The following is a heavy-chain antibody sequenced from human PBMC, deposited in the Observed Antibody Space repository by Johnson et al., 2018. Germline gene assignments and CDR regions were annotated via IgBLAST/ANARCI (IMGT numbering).Heavy chain of an antibody. CDR3: ARACVSGNPGCYYDMDV. CDR2: ISPSGTRI. V-gene: IGHV3-11*04. Sequence: QVQLQESGGALVKPGGSLRLSCEASGFTLSDYHMSWIRQAPGRGPEWVSYISPSGTRIYYADSVKGRFTITRDTYKDSPYLQMDRLRAHYTAVYYCARACVSGNPGCYYDMDVWGKGTTVTVSS. J-gene: IGHJ6*03. D-gene: IGHD1-26*01. CDR1: GFTLSDYH.